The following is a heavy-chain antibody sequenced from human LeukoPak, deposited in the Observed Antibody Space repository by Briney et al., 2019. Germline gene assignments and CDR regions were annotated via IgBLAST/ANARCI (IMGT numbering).Heavy chain of an antibody. CDR2: IYYSGST. V-gene: IGHV4-39*01. J-gene: IGHJ6*03. Sequence: PSQTLSLTCTVSGGSISSYYWGWIRQPPGKGLEWIGSIYYSGSTYYNPSLKSRVTISVDTSKNQFSLKLSSVTAADTAVYYCARQYYYYYYMDVWGKGTTVTISS. CDR3: ARQYYYYYYMDV. CDR1: GGSISSYY.